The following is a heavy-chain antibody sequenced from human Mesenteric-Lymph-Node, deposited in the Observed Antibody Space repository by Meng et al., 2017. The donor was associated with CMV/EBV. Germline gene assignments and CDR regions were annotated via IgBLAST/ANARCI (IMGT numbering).Heavy chain of an antibody. Sequence: GESLKISCAASGFTFSSYSMDWVRQAPGKGLEWVSSISSSSSYIYYADSVKGRFTISRDNAKNSLYLQMNSLRAEDTAVYYCARDYYFGIDVWGQGTTVTVSS. V-gene: IGHV3-21*01. CDR2: ISSSSSYI. J-gene: IGHJ6*02. CDR3: ARDYYFGIDV. CDR1: GFTFSSYS.